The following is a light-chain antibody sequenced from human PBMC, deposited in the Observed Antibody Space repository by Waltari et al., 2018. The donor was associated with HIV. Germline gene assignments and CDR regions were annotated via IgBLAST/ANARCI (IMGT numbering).Light chain of an antibody. Sequence: QSALTQPPSASGSPGQSVTISCTGTSSDVGGYNYVSWYQQHTGQAPKLMIYEVNKRPSWVPDRFSGSKSGNTASLTVSGLQAEDEADYYCAAWGDNLSGPVLFGGGTKLTVL. CDR3: AAWGDNLSGPVL. CDR2: EVN. V-gene: IGLV2-8*01. CDR1: SSDVGGYNY. J-gene: IGLJ2*01.